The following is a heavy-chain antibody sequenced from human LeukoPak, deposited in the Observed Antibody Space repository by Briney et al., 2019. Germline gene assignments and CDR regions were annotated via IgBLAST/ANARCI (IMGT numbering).Heavy chain of an antibody. CDR2: INTSGST. CDR1: RGYISTYY. D-gene: IGHD6-13*01. V-gene: IGHV4-4*07. J-gene: IGHJ4*02. CDR3: VRGGSSWFDY. Sequence: PSETLSLTCTVSRGYISTYYWSWIRQPAGKGLEWIGRINTSGSTNYNPSLKSRVTMSVDTSKNQFSLKLTSVTAADTAVYYCVRGGSSWFDYWGQGTLVTVSS.